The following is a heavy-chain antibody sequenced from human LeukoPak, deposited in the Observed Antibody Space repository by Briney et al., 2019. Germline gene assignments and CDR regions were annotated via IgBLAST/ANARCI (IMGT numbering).Heavy chain of an antibody. D-gene: IGHD3-22*01. Sequence: ASVKVSCKASGYTFTSYGISWVRQAPGQGLEWMGWISAYNGNTNYAQKLQGRVTMTTDTSTSTAYMGLRSLRSDDTAVYYCAREDYDSSGYVYYFDYWGQGTLVTVSS. CDR3: AREDYDSSGYVYYFDY. CDR2: ISAYNGNT. CDR1: GYTFTSYG. J-gene: IGHJ4*02. V-gene: IGHV1-18*01.